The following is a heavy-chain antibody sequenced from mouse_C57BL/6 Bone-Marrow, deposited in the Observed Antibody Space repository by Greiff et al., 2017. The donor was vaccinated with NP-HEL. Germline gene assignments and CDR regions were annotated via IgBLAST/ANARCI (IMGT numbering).Heavy chain of an antibody. V-gene: IGHV1-81*01. CDR1: GYTFTSYG. CDR3: ARYPAWFAY. Sequence: VQRVESGAELARPGASVKLSCKASGYTFTSYGISWVKQRTGQGLEWIGEIYPRSGNTYYNEKFKGKATLTADKSSSTAYMELRSLTSEDSAVYFCARYPAWFAYWGQGTLVTVSA. CDR2: IYPRSGNT. J-gene: IGHJ3*01.